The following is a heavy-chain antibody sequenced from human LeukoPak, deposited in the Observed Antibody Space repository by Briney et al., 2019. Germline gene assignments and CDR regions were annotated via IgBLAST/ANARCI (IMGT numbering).Heavy chain of an antibody. CDR2: ISDSGGST. CDR1: GFTFSNYG. D-gene: IGHD3-3*01. J-gene: IGHJ6*03. V-gene: IGHV3-23*01. CDR3: AKIGRRYDFWTGYYEEEVDYMDV. Sequence: GGSLRLSCAASGFTFSNYGMTWVRQAPGKGLEWVSGISDSGGSTKHAVSVKGRFTISRDNSKDTLYLQMNSLRAEDTAVYYCAKIGRRYDFWTGYYEEEVDYMDVWGKGTTVTVSS.